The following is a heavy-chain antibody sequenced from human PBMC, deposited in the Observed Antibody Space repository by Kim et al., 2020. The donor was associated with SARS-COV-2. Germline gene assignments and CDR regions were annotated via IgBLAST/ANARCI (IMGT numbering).Heavy chain of an antibody. Sequence: AYAGRGRYTISRDNSKNRRYLQMNSLRAEDTAVYYCARARSGSYLSDFDYGGQGTLVTVSS. J-gene: IGHJ4*02. V-gene: IGHV3-30*13. CDR3: ARARSGSYLSDFDY. D-gene: IGHD3-10*01.